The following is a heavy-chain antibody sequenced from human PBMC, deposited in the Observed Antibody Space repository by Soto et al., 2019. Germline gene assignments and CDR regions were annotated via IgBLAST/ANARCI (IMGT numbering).Heavy chain of an antibody. V-gene: IGHV4-4*02. Sequence: SDTLSLTFAFSCGSFTSKNGWTWVRQPPGQGLEWIWEIYRTGSTNYNPSLKSRVTISLDKSENQFSLKVTSLTAADTAVYYCASRDPGTSVDYWGQGTLVTVSS. D-gene: IGHD1-7*01. CDR3: ASRDPGTSVDY. CDR2: IYRTGST. CDR1: CGSFTSKNG. J-gene: IGHJ4*02.